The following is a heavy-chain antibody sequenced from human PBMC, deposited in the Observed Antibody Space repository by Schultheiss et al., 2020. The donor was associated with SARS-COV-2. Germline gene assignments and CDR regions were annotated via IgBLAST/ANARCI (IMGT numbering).Heavy chain of an antibody. CDR1: GFTFTSSA. CDR2: IVVGSGNT. Sequence: SVKVSCKASGFTFTSSAVQWVRQARGQRLEWIGWIVVGSGNTNYAQKFQERVTITRDMSTSTAYMELSSLRSEDTAVYYCARGYCSSTSCYSYADGMDVWGQGTTVTVSS. D-gene: IGHD2-2*01. CDR3: ARGYCSSTSCYSYADGMDV. J-gene: IGHJ6*02. V-gene: IGHV1-58*01.